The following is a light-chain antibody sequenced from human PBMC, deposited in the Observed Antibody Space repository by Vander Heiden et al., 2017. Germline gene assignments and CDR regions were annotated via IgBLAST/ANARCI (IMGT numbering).Light chain of an antibody. Sequence: SYELTQPPSLSVSPGQTARITCSGDALPKQYAYWYQQKPGQAPVLVIYKDSERPSGIPERFSGSSSETTVTLTISGVQAEDEADYYCQSADSSGTYYVFGTGTKVTVL. CDR2: KDS. V-gene: IGLV3-25*03. CDR1: ALPKQY. CDR3: QSADSSGTYYV. J-gene: IGLJ1*01.